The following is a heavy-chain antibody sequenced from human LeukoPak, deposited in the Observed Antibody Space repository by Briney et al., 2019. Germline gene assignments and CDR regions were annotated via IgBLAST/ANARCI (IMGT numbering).Heavy chain of an antibody. Sequence: PSETLSLTCTVSGGSISSSSYYWGWIRQPPGKGLEWIGSIYYSGSTYYNPSPKSRVTISVDTSKNQFSLKLSSVTAADTAVYYCARNDYVWGSYRTAPAFFDYWGQGTLVTVSS. CDR1: GGSISSSSYY. D-gene: IGHD3-16*02. J-gene: IGHJ4*02. CDR3: ARNDYVWGSYRTAPAFFDY. V-gene: IGHV4-39*01. CDR2: IYYSGST.